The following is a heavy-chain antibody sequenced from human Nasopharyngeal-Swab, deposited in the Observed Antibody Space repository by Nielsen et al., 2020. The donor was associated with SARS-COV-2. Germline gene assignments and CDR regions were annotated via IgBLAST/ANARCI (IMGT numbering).Heavy chain of an antibody. J-gene: IGHJ4*02. CDR1: GGSISSYY. V-gene: IGHV4-59*13. CDR2: IYYSGST. CDR3: ARGFDY. Sequence: SETLSLTCPVSGGSISSYYWSWIRQPPGKGLEWIGYIYYSGSTNYNPSLKSRVTISVDTSKNQFSLKLSSVTAADTAVYYCARGFDYWGQGTLVTVSS.